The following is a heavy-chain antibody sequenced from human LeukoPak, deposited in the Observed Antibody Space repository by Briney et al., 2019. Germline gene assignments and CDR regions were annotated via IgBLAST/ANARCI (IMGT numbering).Heavy chain of an antibody. D-gene: IGHD5-12*01. Sequence: PSETLSLTCTVSGGSISSSSYYWGWIRQPPGKGLEWIGSLYYSGSTYYNPSLKSRVTISVDTSKNQFSLKLSSVTAADTAVYYCARDVAGNTFDYWGQGTLVTVSS. V-gene: IGHV4-39*07. CDR2: LYYSGST. J-gene: IGHJ4*02. CDR1: GGSISSSSYY. CDR3: ARDVAGNTFDY.